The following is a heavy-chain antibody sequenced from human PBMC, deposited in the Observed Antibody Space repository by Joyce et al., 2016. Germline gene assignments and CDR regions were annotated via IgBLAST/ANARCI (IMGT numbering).Heavy chain of an antibody. V-gene: IGHV1-69*12. Sequence: QVLLVQSGAAVKRPGSSLRVSCKSSGGDFSNYTVNWVRQAPGQRPEWMGGIIPFFGAAKYAEDFQGRVTLTADQSTRTAYLELSSLTSADTAVYYCARGGTSSDHYFFYTLDVWGPGNTVIVSS. D-gene: IGHD1-14*01. CDR3: ARGGTSSDHYFFYTLDV. CDR2: IIPFFGAA. CDR1: GGDFSNYT. J-gene: IGHJ6*02.